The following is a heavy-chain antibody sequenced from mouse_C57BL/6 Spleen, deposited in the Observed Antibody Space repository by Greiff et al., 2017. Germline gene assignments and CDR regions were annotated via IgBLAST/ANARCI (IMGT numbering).Heavy chain of an antibody. D-gene: IGHD3-3*01. J-gene: IGHJ1*03. V-gene: IGHV7-3*01. Sequence: EVHLVESGGGLVQPGGSLSLSCAASGFTFTDYYMSWVRQPPGKALEWFGFIRNKANGYTTEYSASVKGRFTISRDNSQSILYLQMNALRAEDSATYYCARYGGTHWYFDVWGTGTTVTVSS. CDR3: ARYGGTHWYFDV. CDR2: IRNKANGYTT. CDR1: GFTFTDYY.